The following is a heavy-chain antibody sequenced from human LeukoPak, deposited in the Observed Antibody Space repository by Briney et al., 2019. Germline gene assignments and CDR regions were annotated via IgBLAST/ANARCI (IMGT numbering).Heavy chain of an antibody. CDR3: ARDRGRGYKYGTDY. Sequence: KPGGSLRLSCAASGFSFSDYYMIWIRQAPGKGLEWVSYISGSSSYTNYAYSVKGRVTISRDNSKNTLYLQMDSLRAEDTAVYYCARDRGRGYKYGTDYWGQGTLVTVSS. D-gene: IGHD5-12*01. CDR1: GFSFSDYY. J-gene: IGHJ4*02. V-gene: IGHV3-11*06. CDR2: ISGSSSYT.